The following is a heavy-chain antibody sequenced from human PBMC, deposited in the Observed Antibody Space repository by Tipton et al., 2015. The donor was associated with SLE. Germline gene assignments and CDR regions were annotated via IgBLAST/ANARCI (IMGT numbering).Heavy chain of an antibody. J-gene: IGHJ6*03. D-gene: IGHD3-3*01. CDR1: GGSFSGYY. V-gene: IGHV4-34*01. Sequence: TLSLTYAVYGGSFSGYYWSWIRQPPGKGLEWIGEINHSGSTNYNPSLKSRVTISVDTSKEQFSLKVTSVTAADTAVYYCARRRGSYDFWSGYRASFYFYMDVWGKGTTVTVSS. CDR2: INHSGST. CDR3: ARRRGSYDFWSGYRASFYFYMDV.